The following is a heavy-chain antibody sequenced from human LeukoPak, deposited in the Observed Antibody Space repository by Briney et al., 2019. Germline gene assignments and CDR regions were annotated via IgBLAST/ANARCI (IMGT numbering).Heavy chain of an antibody. CDR2: ISAYNGNT. D-gene: IGHD2-15*01. Sequence: GASVKVSCKASGYTFTTYAMNWVRQAPGQGLEWMGWISAYNGNTNYAQKLQGRVTMTTDTSTSTAYMELRSLRSDDTAVYYCARDGEGYCSGGSCYAYWGQGTLVTVSS. V-gene: IGHV1-18*01. J-gene: IGHJ4*02. CDR3: ARDGEGYCSGGSCYAY. CDR1: GYTFTTYA.